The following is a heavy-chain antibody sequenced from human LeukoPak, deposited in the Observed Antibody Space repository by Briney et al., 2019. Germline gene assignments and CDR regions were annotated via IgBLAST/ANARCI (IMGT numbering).Heavy chain of an antibody. CDR2: IHYSGSA. CDR3: ARHYGSGSYYINDY. Sequence: SETLSLTCTVAGVSISSTTYYWGWIRQPPGKGLERIGNIHYSGSAYYNPSLKSRASISVDTSKNQLSLKLSSVTAADTAVYYCARHYGSGSYYINDYWGQGALVTVSS. D-gene: IGHD3-10*01. J-gene: IGHJ4*02. V-gene: IGHV4-39*01. CDR1: GVSISSTTYY.